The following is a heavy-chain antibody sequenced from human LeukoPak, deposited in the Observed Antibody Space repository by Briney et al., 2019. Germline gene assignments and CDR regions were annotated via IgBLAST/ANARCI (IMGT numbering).Heavy chain of an antibody. CDR1: GYSFTSYW. CDR3: ARLSMIDTFDI. CDR2: IYPGDSDT. D-gene: IGHD3-22*01. V-gene: IGHV5-51*01. Sequence: GESLKIPCKGSGYSFTSYWIGWVRQMPGKGLEWMGIIYPGDSDTRYSPSFQGQVTISADKSINTAYLHWRSLKASDSAMYYCARLSMIDTFDIWGLGTVVTVSS. J-gene: IGHJ3*02.